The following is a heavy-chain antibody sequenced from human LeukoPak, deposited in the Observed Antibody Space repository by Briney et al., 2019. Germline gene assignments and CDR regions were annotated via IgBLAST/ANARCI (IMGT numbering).Heavy chain of an antibody. CDR2: ISSSSSYI. J-gene: IGHJ4*02. Sequence: GGSLRLSCAVSGFTFSNAWMSWVRQAPGKGLEWVSSISSSSSYIYYADSVKGRFTISRDNAKNSLYPQMNSLRAEDTAVYYCASSGNMIADPTFDYWGQGTLVTVSS. D-gene: IGHD3-22*01. V-gene: IGHV3-21*01. CDR3: ASSGNMIADPTFDY. CDR1: GFTFSNAW.